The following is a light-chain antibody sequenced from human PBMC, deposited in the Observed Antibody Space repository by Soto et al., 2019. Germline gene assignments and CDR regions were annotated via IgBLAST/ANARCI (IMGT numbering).Light chain of an antibody. J-gene: IGLJ1*01. Sequence: QSVLTQPASVSGSPGQSITISCTGTSSDVGGYNFVSWYQQHPDKAPKLMIYDVTNRPSGVSNRFSGSKSGNTASLTSSGLQAEDEADYYCSSYTSISTYVSGTGTKVTVL. CDR1: SSDVGGYNF. CDR3: SSYTSISTYV. CDR2: DVT. V-gene: IGLV2-14*01.